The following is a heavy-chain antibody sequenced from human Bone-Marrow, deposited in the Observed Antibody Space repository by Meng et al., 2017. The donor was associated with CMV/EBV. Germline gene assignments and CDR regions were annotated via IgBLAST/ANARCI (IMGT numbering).Heavy chain of an antibody. CDR3: ARGRNFFAARSIAALDY. CDR1: GFTFSSYW. CDR2: INHSGST. V-gene: IGHV4-34*01. Sequence: ESLKISCAASGFTFSSYWMSWIRQPPGKGLEWIGEINHSGSTNYNPSLKSRVTISVDTSKNQFSLKLSSVTAADTAVYYCARGRNFFAARSIAALDYWGQGTLVTVSS. D-gene: IGHD6-13*01. J-gene: IGHJ4*02.